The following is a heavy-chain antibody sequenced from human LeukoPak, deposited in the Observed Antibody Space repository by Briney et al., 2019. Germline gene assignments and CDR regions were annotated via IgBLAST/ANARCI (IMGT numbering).Heavy chain of an antibody. J-gene: IGHJ4*02. D-gene: IGHD4-17*01. CDR3: ARDGNSLRA. V-gene: IGHV3-48*03. CDR2: ISSSGSTI. CDR1: GFTFSSHE. Sequence: GGSLRLSCAASGFTFSSHEMNWVRQAPGKGLEWVSYISSSGSTIYYADSVKGRFTISRDNAKNSLYLQMNSLRAEDTAVYYCARDGNSLRAWGQGTLVTVSS.